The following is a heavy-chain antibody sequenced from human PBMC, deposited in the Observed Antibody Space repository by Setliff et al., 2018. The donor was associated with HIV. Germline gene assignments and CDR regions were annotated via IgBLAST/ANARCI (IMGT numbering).Heavy chain of an antibody. CDR3: AIVAPKWDLLKWVDP. D-gene: IGHD1-26*01. J-gene: IGHJ5*02. CDR2: IYYSGST. V-gene: IGHV4-31*03. Sequence: LSLTCTVSGGSITGHYWSWIRQHPGKGLEWIGHIYYSGSTYYNPYLKSRVTISVDTSKNQFSLKLSSVTAADTAVYCCAIVAPKWDLLKWVDPWGQGTLVTVSS. CDR1: GGSITGHY.